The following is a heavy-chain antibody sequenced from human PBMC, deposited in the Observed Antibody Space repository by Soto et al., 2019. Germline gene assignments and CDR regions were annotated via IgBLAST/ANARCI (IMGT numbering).Heavy chain of an antibody. Sequence: QVQLVQSGAEVKKPGASVKVSCKASGYTFTSYGISWVRQAPGQGLEWMGWISAYNGNTNYAQKLQGRVTMTTDTSTSTACVELRSLRSDDTAVYYCARDLGPMVYAIGYYFDYWGQGTLVTVSS. CDR1: GYTFTSYG. V-gene: IGHV1-18*04. D-gene: IGHD2-8*01. CDR3: ARDLGPMVYAIGYYFDY. J-gene: IGHJ4*02. CDR2: ISAYNGNT.